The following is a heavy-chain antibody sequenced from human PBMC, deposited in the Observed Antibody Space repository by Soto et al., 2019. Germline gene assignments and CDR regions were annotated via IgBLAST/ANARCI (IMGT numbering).Heavy chain of an antibody. CDR1: GFTFSYYY. D-gene: IGHD6-13*01. J-gene: IGHJ6*02. CDR2: ISSSSSYT. V-gene: IGHV3-11*06. CDR3: ARVSGYSSSWHYGMDV. Sequence: GGSLIVSWGASGFTFSYYYMSWIRQAPGKGLEWVSYISSSSSYTNYADSVKGRFTISRDNAKNSLYLQMNSLRAEDTAVYYCARVSGYSSSWHYGMDVWGQGTTVTLSS.